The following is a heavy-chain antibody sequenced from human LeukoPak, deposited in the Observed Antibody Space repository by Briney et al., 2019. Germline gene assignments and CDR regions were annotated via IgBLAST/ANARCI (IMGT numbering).Heavy chain of an antibody. CDR1: GFTFSSFA. V-gene: IGHV3-48*01. CDR2: ISRCSSTI. Sequence: AGGSLSLSCAASGFTFSSFAMKWVRQAPGKVLEWVSYISRCSSTIHYADSVKGRFTISRDNAKNSLYLQMNSLRAEDTAVYYCARDTHYYGSGSPAFDFWGQGTMVTVSS. J-gene: IGHJ3*01. D-gene: IGHD3-10*01. CDR3: ARDTHYYGSGSPAFDF.